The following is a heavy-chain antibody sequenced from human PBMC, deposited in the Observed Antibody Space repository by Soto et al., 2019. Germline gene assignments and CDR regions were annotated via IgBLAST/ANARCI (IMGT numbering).Heavy chain of an antibody. V-gene: IGHV4-34*01. CDR3: ARGAPVYSSGWSYYFDY. CDR1: GGSFSGYY. D-gene: IGHD6-19*01. Sequence: QVQLQQWGAGLLKPSETLSLTCAVYGGSFSGYYWSWIRQPPGKGLEWIGEINHSGSTNYNPSLKSRVTISVDTSKNQFSLKLSSVAAADTAVYYCARGAPVYSSGWSYYFDYWGQGTLVTVSS. CDR2: INHSGST. J-gene: IGHJ4*02.